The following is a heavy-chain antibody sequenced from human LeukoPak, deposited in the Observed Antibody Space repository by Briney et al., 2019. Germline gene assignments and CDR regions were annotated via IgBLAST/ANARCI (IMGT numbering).Heavy chain of an antibody. CDR2: IIPILGIA. J-gene: IGHJ4*02. D-gene: IGHD3-3*01. Sequence: SVKVSCKASGGTFSSYAISWVRQAPGQGLEWMGRIIPILGIANYAQKFKGRVTITADKSTSTAYMELSSLRSEDTAVYYCASAYDFWSGLDYWGQGTLVTVSS. CDR1: GGTFSSYA. V-gene: IGHV1-69*04. CDR3: ASAYDFWSGLDY.